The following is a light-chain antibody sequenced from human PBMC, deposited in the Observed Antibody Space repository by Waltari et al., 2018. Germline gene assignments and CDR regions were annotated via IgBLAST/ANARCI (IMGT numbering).Light chain of an antibody. CDR3: QQYDTWPRT. CDR1: QSVSSN. V-gene: IGKV3-15*01. J-gene: IGKJ1*01. Sequence: EKVMTQSPATLSVSPGERATLSCRASQSVSSNLAWYQQKPGQAPRLLVYGASTRATGSPARFSGSGSGTEFTLTISSLQSDDFAGYYCQQYDTWPRTFGQGTKVEIK. CDR2: GAS.